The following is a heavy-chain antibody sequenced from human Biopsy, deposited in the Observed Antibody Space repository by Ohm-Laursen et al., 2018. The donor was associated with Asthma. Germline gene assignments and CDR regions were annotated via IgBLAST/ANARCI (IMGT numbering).Heavy chain of an antibody. J-gene: IGHJ3*02. CDR2: ISKDASTQ. V-gene: IGHV3-30*01. CDR1: GFSFGNFA. D-gene: IGHD1-1*01. Sequence: SLRLSCAASGFSFGNFAIHWVRQAPGKGLEWVGVISKDASTQDYVDSVKGRFTMARDNSKNTLDLQMNSLREEDTAVYYCVRDGTDDAFDIWGQGTVVSVSS. CDR3: VRDGTDDAFDI.